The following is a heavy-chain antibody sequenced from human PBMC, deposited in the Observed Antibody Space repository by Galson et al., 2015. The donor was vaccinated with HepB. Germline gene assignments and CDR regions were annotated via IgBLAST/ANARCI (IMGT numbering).Heavy chain of an antibody. V-gene: IGHV3-15*01. J-gene: IGHJ4*02. CDR1: GFLFNNAW. D-gene: IGHD5-24*01. Sequence: SLRLSCAASGFLFNNAWMNWVRQAPGKGLEWVGRIKNKAHGETRDYAAPIKGGFTVSRDDSKNTLYLQMNSLTIEDTAVYYCATGEDGHSNWGQGTLVTVSS. CDR2: IKNKAHGETR. CDR3: ATGEDGHSN.